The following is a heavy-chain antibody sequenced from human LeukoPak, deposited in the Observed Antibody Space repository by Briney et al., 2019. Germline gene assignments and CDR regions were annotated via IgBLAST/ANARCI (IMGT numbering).Heavy chain of an antibody. CDR3: ARGLLSNSKRDYFDN. J-gene: IGHJ4*02. V-gene: IGHV3-30*03. CDR1: GFNFTTYD. D-gene: IGHD4-11*01. Sequence: GRSLRLSCVASGFNFTTYDMHWVRQAPGKGLEWVAVMSYDGSNKYYVDSVKGSFTISRDNSKNTLYLQMNSQRAEDTAVYYCARGLLSNSKRDYFDNWGQGSLVTVS. CDR2: MSYDGSNK.